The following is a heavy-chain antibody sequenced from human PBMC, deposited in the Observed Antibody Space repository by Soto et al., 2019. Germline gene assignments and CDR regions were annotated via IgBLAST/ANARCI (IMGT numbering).Heavy chain of an antibody. Sequence: QVQLQELGPGLVKPSQTLSLTCTVSGGSISSGGDYWSWIRQHPGKGLEWIGYIYYSGNTYYNPSLKSRVTISVDTSTNQFSLRLSSVTAADTAVYYCARSHCTNGVCFRSNDAFDIWGQGTMVTVSS. D-gene: IGHD2-8*01. CDR3: ARSHCTNGVCFRSNDAFDI. V-gene: IGHV4-31*03. CDR2: IYYSGNT. J-gene: IGHJ3*02. CDR1: GGSISSGGDY.